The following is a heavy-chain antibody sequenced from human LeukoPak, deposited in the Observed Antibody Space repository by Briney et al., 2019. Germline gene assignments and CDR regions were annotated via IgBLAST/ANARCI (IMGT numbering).Heavy chain of an antibody. CDR3: AKDRMVYGL. V-gene: IGHV3-48*01. J-gene: IGHJ1*01. CDR1: GLRFSTYS. CDR2: ISSSSGTI. Sequence: TGGSLRLSCAASGLRFSTYSMTWVRQAPGKGLEWISYISSSSGTIYYLDSVKGRFTISRDNAKNSLYLQMNRLRVEDTAVYYCAKDRMVYGLWGQGTLVTVSS. D-gene: IGHD2-8*01.